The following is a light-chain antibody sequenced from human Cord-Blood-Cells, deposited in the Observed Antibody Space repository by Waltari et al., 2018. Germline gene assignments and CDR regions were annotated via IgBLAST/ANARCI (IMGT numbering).Light chain of an antibody. CDR2: DVI. CDR3: CSYAGSQVV. J-gene: IGLJ2*01. CDR1: SSDVGGYNY. V-gene: IGLV2-11*01. Sequence: QSALTQPRSVSGSPGQSVTISCTGTSSDVGGYNYFSWYQQHPGKAPKLMFYDVIKRPSGVPDRFSGSKSGDTASLTISGLQAEDEADYYCCSYAGSQVVFGGGTKLTVL.